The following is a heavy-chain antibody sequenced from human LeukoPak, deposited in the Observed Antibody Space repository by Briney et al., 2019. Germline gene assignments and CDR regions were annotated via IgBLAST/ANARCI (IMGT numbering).Heavy chain of an antibody. D-gene: IGHD3-3*02. V-gene: IGHV4-39*07. J-gene: IGHJ5*02. CDR1: GGSISSSSYY. Sequence: SETVSLTCTVSGGSISSSSYYWGWVRQPPGKGLEWIGAISDSGSTYYNPSLKSRVTISVDTSKNQFSLKLSSVTAADTAVYYCARDGLGLVLAPYNWFDPWGQGTLVTVSS. CDR2: ISDSGST. CDR3: ARDGLGLVLAPYNWFDP.